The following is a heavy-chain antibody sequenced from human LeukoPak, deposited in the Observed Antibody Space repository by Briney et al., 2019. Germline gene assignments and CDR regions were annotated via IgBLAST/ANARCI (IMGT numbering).Heavy chain of an antibody. CDR3: ATNPGYKSGMATKVDY. CDR1: GGSISSSSYY. CDR2: IYYSGST. J-gene: IGHJ4*02. V-gene: IGHV4-39*01. D-gene: IGHD5-24*01. Sequence: SETLSLTCTVSGGSISSSSYYWGWIRQPPGKGLEWIGSIYYSGSTYYNPSLKSRVTISVDTSKNQFSLKLSSVTAADTAVYYCATNPGYKSGMATKVDYWGQGTLVTVSS.